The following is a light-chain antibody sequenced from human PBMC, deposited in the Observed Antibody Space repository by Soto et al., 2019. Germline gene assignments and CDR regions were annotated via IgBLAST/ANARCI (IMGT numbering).Light chain of an antibody. CDR2: AAS. CDR1: QSVSSSY. Sequence: EIVLTQSPGTLSLSPGERATLSCRASQSVSSSYLAWYQQKPGQAPRLLIYAASSSATGIPDRFSGSGSGTDFTLTISRLEPEDFAVYYCQQYGSSSWTFGQGTKVEIK. V-gene: IGKV3-20*01. J-gene: IGKJ1*01. CDR3: QQYGSSSWT.